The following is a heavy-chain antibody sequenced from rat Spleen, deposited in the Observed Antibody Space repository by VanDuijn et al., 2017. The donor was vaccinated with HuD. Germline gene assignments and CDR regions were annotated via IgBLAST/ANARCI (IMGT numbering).Heavy chain of an antibody. Sequence: EVQVLESGGGLVQPGNSLKLSCATSGFTFSTAWMYWYRQFPEKRLEWVARIKAKSNNYATDYTESMKRRFTISREDSKTSIYRQMNNVKEEDTAIYCCAHYEWGQGVMVTVSS. V-gene: IGHV6-6*01. D-gene: IGHD1-12*01. CDR1: GFTFSTAW. CDR3: AHYE. CDR2: IKAKSNNYAT. J-gene: IGHJ2*01.